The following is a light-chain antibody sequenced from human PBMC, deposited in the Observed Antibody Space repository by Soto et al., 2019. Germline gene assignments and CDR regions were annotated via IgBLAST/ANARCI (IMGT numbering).Light chain of an antibody. CDR1: QSISSW. CDR2: DAS. Sequence: DIQMTQPPSTLSASVGDRVTTPCRASQSISSWFAWYQQKLGRAPRLLIYDASSLESGVPSRFSGSGYGTEFTLTISSLQPDDFATYYCQQYNTYSSLTFGGGTKVDIK. V-gene: IGKV1-5*01. J-gene: IGKJ4*01. CDR3: QQYNTYSSLT.